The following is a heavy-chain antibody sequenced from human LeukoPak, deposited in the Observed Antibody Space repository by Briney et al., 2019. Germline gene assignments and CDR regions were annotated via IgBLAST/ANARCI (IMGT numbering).Heavy chain of an antibody. Sequence: ASVKVSCKVSGYTLTELSMHWVRQAPGKGLEWMGGFDPEDGETIYAQKFQGRVTMTEDTSTDTAYMELSSLRSEDTAVYYCARDRVGAVRKGGYCSSTSCSGAFDIWGQGTMVTVSS. J-gene: IGHJ3*02. V-gene: IGHV1-24*01. CDR1: GYTLTELS. CDR2: FDPEDGET. D-gene: IGHD2-2*03. CDR3: ARDRVGAVRKGGYCSSTSCSGAFDI.